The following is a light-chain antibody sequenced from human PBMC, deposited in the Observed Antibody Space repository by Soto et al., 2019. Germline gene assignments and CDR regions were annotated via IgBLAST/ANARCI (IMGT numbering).Light chain of an antibody. J-gene: IGKJ1*01. CDR2: KAS. Sequence: DIQMTQSPSTLSASVGDRVTITCRASQSISSWLAWYQQKPGKAPKLLIYKASSLEGGVPSRFSGSGSGTDFTLTISSLQPDDFPTYYCQQYNSYWTFGQGTRVEIK. CDR1: QSISSW. CDR3: QQYNSYWT. V-gene: IGKV1-5*03.